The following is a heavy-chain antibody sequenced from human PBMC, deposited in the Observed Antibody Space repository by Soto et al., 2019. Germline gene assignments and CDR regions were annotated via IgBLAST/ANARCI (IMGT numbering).Heavy chain of an antibody. CDR3: AREGQLVSFDY. J-gene: IGHJ4*02. CDR1: GFTFSSYA. V-gene: IGHV3-30*04. CDR2: ISYDGSNK. Sequence: GGSLRLSCAASGFTFSSYAMHWVRQAPGKGLEWVAVISYDGSNKYYADSVKGRFTISRDNSKNTLYLQMNSLRAEDTAVYYCAREGQLVSFDYWGQGTLVTVSS. D-gene: IGHD6-6*01.